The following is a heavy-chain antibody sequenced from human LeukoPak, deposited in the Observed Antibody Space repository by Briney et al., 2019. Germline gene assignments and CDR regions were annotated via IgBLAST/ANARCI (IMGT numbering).Heavy chain of an antibody. CDR3: AKSGPYYYDY. CDR2: FGGSGASV. Sequence: GGSLRLSCAASGFTFSTYGMSWVRQAPGKGLEWVSTFGGSGASVYYADSVKGRFTVSRDNSKNTLYLQMNSLRVEDTAVYYCAKSGPYYYDYWGQGTLVTVSS. CDR1: GFTFSTYG. V-gene: IGHV3-23*01. J-gene: IGHJ4*02. D-gene: IGHD3-10*01.